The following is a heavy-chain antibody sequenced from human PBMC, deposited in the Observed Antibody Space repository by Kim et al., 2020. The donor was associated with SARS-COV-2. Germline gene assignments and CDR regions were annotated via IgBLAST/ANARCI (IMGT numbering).Heavy chain of an antibody. D-gene: IGHD3-22*01. CDR3: ARDQGGRRYYDSSGYLYYYYGMDV. Sequence: GGSLRLSCAASGFTFSSYGMHWVRQAPGKGLEWVAVIWYDGSNKYYADSVKGRFTISRDNSKNTLYLQMNSLRAEDTAVYYRARDQGGRRYYDSSGYLYYYYGMDVWGQGTTVTVSS. CDR1: GFTFSSYG. V-gene: IGHV3-33*08. J-gene: IGHJ6*02. CDR2: IWYDGSNK.